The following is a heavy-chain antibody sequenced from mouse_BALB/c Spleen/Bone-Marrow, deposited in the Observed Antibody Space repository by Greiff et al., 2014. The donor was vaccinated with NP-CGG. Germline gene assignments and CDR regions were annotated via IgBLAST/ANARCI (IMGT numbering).Heavy chain of an antibody. Sequence: QVQLQQSGPDLVAPSQSLSITCTVSGFSLTSYGVHWVRQPPGKGLEWLAVIWSDGSTTYNSALKSRLSISKDNSKSQVFLKMNSLQTDDTAMYYCARHDNDGYYLAYWGQGTLVTVSA. D-gene: IGHD2-3*01. CDR2: IWSDGST. CDR3: ARHDNDGYYLAY. CDR1: GFSLTSYG. V-gene: IGHV2-6-2*01. J-gene: IGHJ3*01.